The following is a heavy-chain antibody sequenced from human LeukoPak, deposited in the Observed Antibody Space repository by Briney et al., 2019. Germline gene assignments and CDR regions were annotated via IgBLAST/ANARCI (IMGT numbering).Heavy chain of an antibody. CDR1: GFTFSSYG. CDR3: AKETNTYYYDSSGLVSFDI. D-gene: IGHD3-22*01. J-gene: IGHJ3*02. Sequence: GGSLRLSCAAYGFTFSSYGMDWDRQAAGKGMEWVAFIRYDGINKYYAVSVKVLFTISRDNSKNTLYLQMNSLRAEDTAVYYCAKETNTYYYDSSGLVSFDIWGQGTMVTVSS. CDR2: IRYDGINK. V-gene: IGHV3-30*02.